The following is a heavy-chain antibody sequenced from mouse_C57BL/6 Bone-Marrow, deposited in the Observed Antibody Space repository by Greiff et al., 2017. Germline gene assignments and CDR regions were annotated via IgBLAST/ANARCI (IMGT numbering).Heavy chain of an antibody. CDR1: GYTFTSYT. V-gene: IGHV1-4*01. J-gene: IGHJ1*03. CDR2: INPSSGYT. D-gene: IGHD1-1*01. CDR3: ARDPYYYGSSLYWYFDV. Sequence: LVESGAELARPGASVKMSCKASGYTFTSYTMHWVKQRPGQGLEWIGYINPSSGYTKYNQKFKDKATLTADKSSSTAYMQLSSLTSEDSAVYYCARDPYYYGSSLYWYFDVWGTGTTVTVSS.